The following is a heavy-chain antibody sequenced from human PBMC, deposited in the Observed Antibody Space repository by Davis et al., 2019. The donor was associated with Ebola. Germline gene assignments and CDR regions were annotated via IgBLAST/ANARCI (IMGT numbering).Heavy chain of an antibody. Sequence: GESLKISCAASRFTFSSYSMNWVRQAPGKGLEWVSYISSSSSTIYYADSVKGRFTISRDNAKNSLYLQMNSLRDEDTAVYYCAKPYLYGVDYWGQGTLVTVSS. D-gene: IGHD3-16*01. CDR3: AKPYLYGVDY. CDR1: RFTFSSYS. J-gene: IGHJ4*02. V-gene: IGHV3-48*02. CDR2: ISSSSSTI.